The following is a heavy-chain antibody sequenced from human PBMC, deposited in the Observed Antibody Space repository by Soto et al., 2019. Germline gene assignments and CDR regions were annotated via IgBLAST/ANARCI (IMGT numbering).Heavy chain of an antibody. CDR3: ATWPSSNWFDY. Sequence: GESLKISCKGSGYIFSTYSIGWVRQKPGKGLEWIGNIHSGDSNAGYSPSFQGQVTISVDKSINTAYLQWSSLKASDTAVYYCATWPSSNWFDYWGQGTLVTVSS. V-gene: IGHV5-51*01. J-gene: IGHJ4*02. CDR1: GYIFSTYS. CDR2: IHSGDSNA. D-gene: IGHD2-2*01.